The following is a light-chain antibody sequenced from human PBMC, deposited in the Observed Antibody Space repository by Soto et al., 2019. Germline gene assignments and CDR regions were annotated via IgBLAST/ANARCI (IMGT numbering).Light chain of an antibody. CDR1: SGHSNYA. J-gene: IGLJ2*01. Sequence: QPVLTQSPSASASLGASVKLTCTLSSGHSNYAIAWHQQQPEKGPRYLMKLNRDGSHSKGDGIPNRFSGSSSRAERYLTISSLQSEDEADYYCQTWGTGIVIFGGGTKLTVL. V-gene: IGLV4-69*01. CDR2: LNRDGSH. CDR3: QTWGTGIVI.